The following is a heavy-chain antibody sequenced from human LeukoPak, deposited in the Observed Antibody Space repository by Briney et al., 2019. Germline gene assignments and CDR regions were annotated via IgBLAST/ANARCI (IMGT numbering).Heavy chain of an antibody. Sequence: SETLSLTCTVSDGSISSYYWSWIRQPPGKGLEWIGYIYYSGSTNYNPSLKSRVTISVDTSKNQFSLKLSSVTAADTAVYYCARDGAAHFDYWGQGTLVTVSS. CDR3: ARDGAAHFDY. CDR2: IYYSGST. J-gene: IGHJ4*02. CDR1: DGSISSYY. D-gene: IGHD6-13*01. V-gene: IGHV4-59*01.